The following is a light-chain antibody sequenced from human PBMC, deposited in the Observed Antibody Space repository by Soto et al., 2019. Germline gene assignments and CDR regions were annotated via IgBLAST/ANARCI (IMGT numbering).Light chain of an antibody. V-gene: IGLV1-40*01. CDR2: GNN. Sequence: QSVLTQPPSVSGAPGQSVTIPCTGTSSNIGAGFDLHWYQHLPGTAPKLLIYGNNHRPSGVPDRFSGSKSGTSASLAITGLQAEDEADYSCQSFDTSLGRSVFGGGTKLTVL. CDR3: QSFDTSLGRSV. J-gene: IGLJ2*01. CDR1: SSNIGAGFD.